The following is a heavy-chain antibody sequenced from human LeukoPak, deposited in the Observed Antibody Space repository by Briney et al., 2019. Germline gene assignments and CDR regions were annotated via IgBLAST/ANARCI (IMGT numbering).Heavy chain of an antibody. V-gene: IGHV1-69*01. CDR3: ATRYCRCTSCSRTKYYGMDV. J-gene: IGHJ6*04. D-gene: IGHD2-2*01. Sequence: SSVKVSCKASGGTFSSYAISWVRQAPGQGLEWMGGIIPIFGTANYAQKFQGRVTITADESTSTAYMELSSLRSEDTAVYYCATRYCRCTSCSRTKYYGMDVWGKGITVTVSP. CDR1: GGTFSSYA. CDR2: IIPIFGTA.